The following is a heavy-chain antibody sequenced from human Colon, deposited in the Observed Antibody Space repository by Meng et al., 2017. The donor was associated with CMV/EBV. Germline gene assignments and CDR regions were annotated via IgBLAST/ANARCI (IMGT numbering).Heavy chain of an antibody. CDR1: GYSFTDYY. Sequence: SVKVSCKASGYSFTDYYLHWVRQAPGQGLEWMGRIIPIVDKVDYAQKFQGRVTLSADKSTGTVYMELSSLTSEDTAMFYCARSLSGSSWSSWGQGTVVTVSS. CDR2: IIPIVDKV. CDR3: ARSLSGSSWSS. J-gene: IGHJ4*02. D-gene: IGHD6-13*01. V-gene: IGHV1-69*02.